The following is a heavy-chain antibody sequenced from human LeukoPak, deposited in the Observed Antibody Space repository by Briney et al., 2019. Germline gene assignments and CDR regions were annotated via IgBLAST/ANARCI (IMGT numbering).Heavy chain of an antibody. D-gene: IGHD6-13*01. CDR1: GGSISSSSYY. Sequence: PSETLSLTCTVSGGSISSSSYYWGWIRQPPGKGLEWIGSIYYSGSTYYNPSLKSRVTISVDTSKNQFSLKLSSVTAADTAVYYCARVIGSRSSSWYSHWGQGTLVTVSS. J-gene: IGHJ4*02. CDR3: ARVIGSRSSSWYSH. CDR2: IYYSGST. V-gene: IGHV4-39*01.